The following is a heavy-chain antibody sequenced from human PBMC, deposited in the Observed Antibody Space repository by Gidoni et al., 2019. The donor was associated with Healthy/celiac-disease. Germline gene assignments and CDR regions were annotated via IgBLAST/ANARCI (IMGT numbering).Heavy chain of an antibody. CDR2: IYYSGST. V-gene: IGHV4-39*01. J-gene: IGHJ4*02. D-gene: IGHD4-17*01. CDR3: ARDSYGDYVDY. Sequence: QLQLQESGPGLVRPSETLSLTCTVSGGSISSSGYYWGWIRQPPGKGLEWIGSIYYSGSTYYNPSLKSRVTISVDTSKNQFSLKLSSVTAADTAVYYCARDSYGDYVDYWGQGTLVTVSS. CDR1: GGSISSSGYY.